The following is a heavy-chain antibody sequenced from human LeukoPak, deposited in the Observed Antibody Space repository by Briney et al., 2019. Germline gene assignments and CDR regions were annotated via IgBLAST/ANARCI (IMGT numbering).Heavy chain of an antibody. V-gene: IGHV4-34*01. CDR2: INHSGST. J-gene: IGHJ5*02. CDR1: GGSFSGYY. D-gene: IGHD3-16*01. Sequence: SETLSLTRAVYGGSFSGYYWSWIRQPPGKGLEWIGEINHSGSTNYNPSLKSRVTISVDTSKNQFSLKLSSVTAADTAVYYCARNGMITFVGPTGFDPWGQGTLVTVSS. CDR3: ARNGMITFVGPTGFDP.